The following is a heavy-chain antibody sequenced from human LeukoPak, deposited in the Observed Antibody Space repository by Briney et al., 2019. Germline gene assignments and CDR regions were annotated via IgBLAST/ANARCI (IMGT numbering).Heavy chain of an antibody. CDR2: IGSRSNNI. CDR3: ASGSPAGDY. CDR1: GFTFSTYW. Sequence: GGSLRLSCVASGFTFSTYWMHWVRQAPGKGLEWVSSIGSRSNNIYYTDSVKGRFTISRDNAKNSLYLQMNSLRAEDTAVYYCASGSPAGDYWGQGTLVTVSS. D-gene: IGHD1-26*01. V-gene: IGHV3-21*01. J-gene: IGHJ4*02.